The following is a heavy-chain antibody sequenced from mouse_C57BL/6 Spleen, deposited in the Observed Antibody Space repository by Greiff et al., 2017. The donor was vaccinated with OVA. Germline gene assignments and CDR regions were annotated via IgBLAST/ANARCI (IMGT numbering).Heavy chain of an antibody. CDR2: IYPGDGDT. D-gene: IGHD2-2*01. J-gene: IGHJ4*01. Sequence: QVHVKQSGAELVKPGASVKISCKASGYAFSSYWMNWVKQRPGKGLEWIGQIYPGDGDTNYNGKFKGKATLTADKSSSTAYMQLSSLTSEDSAVYFCAREVTRRHAMDYWGQGTSVTVSS. CDR3: AREVTRRHAMDY. CDR1: GYAFSSYW. V-gene: IGHV1-80*01.